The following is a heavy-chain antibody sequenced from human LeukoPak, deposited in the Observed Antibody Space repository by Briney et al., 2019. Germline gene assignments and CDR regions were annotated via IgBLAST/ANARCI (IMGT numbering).Heavy chain of an antibody. CDR2: VNPKNGVT. CDR3: ARAPPYNILTGYRLFDY. CDR1: GYTFTDYY. D-gene: IGHD3-9*01. V-gene: IGHV1-2*02. Sequence: ASVKVSCKASGYTFTDYYIHWLRQAPGQELECMGWVNPKNGVTEYTQKFRGRVTMTGDTSINTSYMEVSRLRSDDTAVYYCARAPPYNILTGYRLFDYWGQGTLVTVSS. J-gene: IGHJ4*02.